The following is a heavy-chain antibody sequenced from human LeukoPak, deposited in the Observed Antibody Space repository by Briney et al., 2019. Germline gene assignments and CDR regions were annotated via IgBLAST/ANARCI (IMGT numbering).Heavy chain of an antibody. CDR3: AKGRIVVVPAAQPGVVTEDDAFDI. V-gene: IGHV3-23*01. CDR2: ISGSGGST. CDR1: GFTFSNYA. J-gene: IGHJ3*02. Sequence: PGGSLRLSCAASGFTFSNYAMNWVRQAPGKGLEWVSAISGSGGSTYYADSVKGRFTISRDNSKNTLYLQMNSLRAEDTAVYYCAKGRIVVVPAAQPGVVTEDDAFDIWGQGTMVTVSS. D-gene: IGHD2-2*01.